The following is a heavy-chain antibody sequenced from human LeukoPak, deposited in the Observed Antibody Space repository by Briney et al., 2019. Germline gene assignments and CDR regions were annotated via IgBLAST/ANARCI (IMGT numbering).Heavy chain of an antibody. D-gene: IGHD4-11*01. CDR2: IKSKSDGGTT. CDR1: GLTLTYAW. CDR3: AKDLDYTTYGYYFDY. J-gene: IGHJ4*02. Sequence: GGSLRLSCAASGLTLTYAWMTWVRQAPGKGLEWVGRIKSKSDGGTTDYAAPVKGRFNISRDDSKNTLYLQMNSLKTEDTAVYYCAKDLDYTTYGYYFDYWGQGTLVTVSS. V-gene: IGHV3-15*01.